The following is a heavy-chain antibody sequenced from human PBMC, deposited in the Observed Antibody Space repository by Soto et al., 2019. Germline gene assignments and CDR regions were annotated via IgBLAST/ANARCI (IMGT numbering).Heavy chain of an antibody. CDR2: ISSSSSTI. J-gene: IGHJ4*02. CDR1: GFTFSTYS. CDR3: ARGPWLVGDITSFDY. D-gene: IGHD3-10*01. Sequence: GSLRLSCAPSGFTFSTYSMNWVRQAPGKGLEWVSYISSSSSTIFYTDSVKGRFTVSRDNAKNTVFLQMSSLRAEDTGVYYCARGPWLVGDITSFDYWGQGTLVTVS. V-gene: IGHV3-48*01.